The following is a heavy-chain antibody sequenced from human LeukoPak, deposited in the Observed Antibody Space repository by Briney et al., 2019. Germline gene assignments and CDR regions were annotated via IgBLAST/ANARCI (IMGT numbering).Heavy chain of an antibody. D-gene: IGHD6-25*01. CDR3: FAASNRGSWD. CDR2: IKSDGSST. Sequence: GGSLRLSCAASGFIFSSYWMHWARQAPGKGLVWVSRIKSDGSSTNYADSVKGRFTISRDNAKNTLYLQMNSLSAEDTAVYYCFAASNRGSWDWGRGTLVTVST. CDR1: GFIFSSYW. V-gene: IGHV3-74*01. J-gene: IGHJ4*02.